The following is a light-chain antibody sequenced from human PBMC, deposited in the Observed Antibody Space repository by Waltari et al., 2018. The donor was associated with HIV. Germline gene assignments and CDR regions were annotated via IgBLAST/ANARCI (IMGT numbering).Light chain of an antibody. CDR2: GAS. V-gene: IGKV3-15*01. J-gene: IGKJ1*01. CDR1: QSVSRN. Sequence: IVMTQSPATLSVSPGDRATLSCRASQSVSRNLAWYQQKPGQAPRLLIYGASTRATGIPARFSGSGSGTEFTLTISSLQSEDFAVYYCQQYNNWPRAFGQGTKVEIK. CDR3: QQYNNWPRA.